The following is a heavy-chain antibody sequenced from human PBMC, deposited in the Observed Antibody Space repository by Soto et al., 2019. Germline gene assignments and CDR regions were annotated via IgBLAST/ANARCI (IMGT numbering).Heavy chain of an antibody. D-gene: IGHD1-1*01. CDR2: ISDYNGNT. Sequence: QVQLVQSGAEVKKPGASVKVSCKASGYTFTSYGISWVRQAPGQGLEWMGWISDYNGNTNYAQKLQGRVTMTRDTATSTDYMELRSLRSDDTAVYYCARVTTGTSQPSYYYGMDVWGQGTTVTVSS. V-gene: IGHV1-18*01. J-gene: IGHJ6*02. CDR1: GYTFTSYG. CDR3: ARVTTGTSQPSYYYGMDV.